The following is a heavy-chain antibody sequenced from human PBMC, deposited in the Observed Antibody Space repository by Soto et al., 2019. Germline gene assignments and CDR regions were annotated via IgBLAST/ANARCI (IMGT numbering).Heavy chain of an antibody. D-gene: IGHD3-10*01. CDR1: GYTFTSYD. Sequence: QVQLVQSGAEVKKPGASVKVSCKASGYTFTSYDINWVRQATGQGLEWMGWMNPNRGNTGYAKKFQGRVTMTRTTSISTADMELRSLRSEYTALYCCARGRITMVRGVPALLNVWGQGTTGTVSS. V-gene: IGHV1-8*01. CDR2: MNPNRGNT. CDR3: ARGRITMVRGVPALLNV. J-gene: IGHJ6*02.